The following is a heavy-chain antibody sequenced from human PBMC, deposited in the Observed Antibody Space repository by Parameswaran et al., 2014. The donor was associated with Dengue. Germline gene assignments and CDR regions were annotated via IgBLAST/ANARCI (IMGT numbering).Heavy chain of an antibody. V-gene: IGHV3-11*01. J-gene: IGHJ6*03. Sequence: RWIRQPPGRAGWVSYISSSGSTIYYADSVKGRFTISRDNAKNSLYLQMNSLRAEDTAVYYCAKIVRNDLLRSRNYYYYYYMDVWGKGTTVTVSS. CDR2: ISSSGSTI. CDR3: AKIVRNDLLRSRNYYYYYYMDV. D-gene: IGHD1-1*01.